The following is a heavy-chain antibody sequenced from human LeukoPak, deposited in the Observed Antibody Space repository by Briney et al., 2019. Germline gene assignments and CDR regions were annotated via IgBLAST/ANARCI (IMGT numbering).Heavy chain of an antibody. J-gene: IGHJ4*02. CDR3: ARVVVAATLFDY. CDR1: GFTFSSYW. V-gene: IGHV3-74*01. D-gene: IGHD2-15*01. Sequence: GGSLRLSCAASGFTFSSYWMHWVRQAPGKGLVWVSRIDNYGSSPSYADSVKGRFTISRDNAKNTLYLQMNSLRAEDTAVYYCARVVVAATLFDYWGQGTLVTVSS. CDR2: IDNYGSSP.